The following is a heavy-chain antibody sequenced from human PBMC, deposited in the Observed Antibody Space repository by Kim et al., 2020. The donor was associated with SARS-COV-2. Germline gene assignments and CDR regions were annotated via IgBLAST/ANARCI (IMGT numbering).Heavy chain of an antibody. CDR2: IYYSGST. Sequence: AETLSLTCTVSGCSISSYYWSWIRQAPGKGLEWVGYIYYSGSTNYNPSLKSRVTISLDTSKNQFSLKLNSVTAADTAVFYCSRNNALDIWVQVTMVTV. CDR1: GCSISSYY. V-gene: IGHV4-59*01. CDR3: SRNNALDI. J-gene: IGHJ3*02.